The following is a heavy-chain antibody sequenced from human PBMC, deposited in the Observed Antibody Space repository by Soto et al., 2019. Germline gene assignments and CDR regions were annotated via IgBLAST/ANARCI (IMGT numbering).Heavy chain of an antibody. V-gene: IGHV4-39*01. CDR2: IYYSGST. Sequence: SETMSLTSTVSDGSISSSTYYWSWNRPPPGKGLEWIGSIYYSGSTYYNPSLRSRLTISVDTSKNQFSLKLSSVTAADTAVYYCARTSGRSNFDYWGQGTLVPVSS. CDR3: ARTSGRSNFDY. J-gene: IGHJ4*02. D-gene: IGHD1-26*01. CDR1: DGSISSSTYY.